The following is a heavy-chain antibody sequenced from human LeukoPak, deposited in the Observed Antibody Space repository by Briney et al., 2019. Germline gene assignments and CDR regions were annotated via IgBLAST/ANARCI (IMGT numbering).Heavy chain of an antibody. CDR3: ARDSAIMITFGGAALGY. D-gene: IGHD3-16*01. CDR1: GFTFSSYG. CDR2: VSYDGSNT. V-gene: IGHV3-30*03. J-gene: IGHJ4*02. Sequence: GGSLRLSCAASGFTFSSYGMHWVRQAPGKGLEWVAVVSYDGSNTYYADSVKGRFTISRDNSKNTLYLQMNSLRAEDTAVYYCARDSAIMITFGGAALGYWGQGTLVTVSS.